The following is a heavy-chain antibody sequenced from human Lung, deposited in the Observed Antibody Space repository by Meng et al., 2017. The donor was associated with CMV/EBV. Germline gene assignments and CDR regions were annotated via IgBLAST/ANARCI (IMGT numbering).Heavy chain of an antibody. CDR3: ARERADYYDTKQTLDY. CDR2: ISSSGTTI. CDR1: GFTFSDYY. V-gene: IGHV3-11*01. Sequence: GESXKISCAASGFTFSDYYMSWIRQAPGKGLEWVSYISSSGTTIYYADSVKGRFTISRDNAKNSLYLQMNSLRDEDTAVYYCARERADYYDTKQTLDYWGLRTLVTVSS. D-gene: IGHD3-22*01. J-gene: IGHJ4*03.